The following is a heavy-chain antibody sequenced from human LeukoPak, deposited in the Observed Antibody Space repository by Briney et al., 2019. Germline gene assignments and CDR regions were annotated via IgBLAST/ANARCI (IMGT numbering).Heavy chain of an antibody. CDR2: ISSNGGST. D-gene: IGHD3-22*01. J-gene: IGHJ5*02. V-gene: IGHV3-64*01. Sequence: GGSLRLSCAASGFTFSSYAMHWVRQAPGKGLEYVSAISSNGGSTYYANSVKGRFTISRDNSKNTLYLQMGSLRAEDMAVYYCAKGLNYYDSSGPFDPWGQGTLVTVSS. CDR1: GFTFSSYA. CDR3: AKGLNYYDSSGPFDP.